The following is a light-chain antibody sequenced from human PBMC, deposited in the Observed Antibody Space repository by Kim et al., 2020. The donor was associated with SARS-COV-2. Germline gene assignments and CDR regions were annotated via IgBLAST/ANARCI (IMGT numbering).Light chain of an antibody. CDR3: DSRDSSGNHWL. V-gene: IGLV3-19*01. J-gene: IGLJ3*02. CDR2: GNN. CDR1: SLRYYY. Sequence: ALGQTVALTCQGHSLRYYYESWYQQKPGQAPVVVIYGNNNRPSGIPDRFSGSRSGNTASLTITGTQAEDEADYYCDSRDSSGNHWLFGGGTQLTVL.